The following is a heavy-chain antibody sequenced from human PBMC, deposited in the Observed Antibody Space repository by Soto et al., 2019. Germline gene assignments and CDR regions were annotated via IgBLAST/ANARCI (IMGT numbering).Heavy chain of an antibody. CDR2: IFYSRNT. V-gene: IGHV4-39*01. CDR3: AGAGHVDLYGLDV. J-gene: IGHJ6*02. Sequence: QLQLQESGPRLVKLSETLSLTCTVSGGSISSSNYYWAWIRQPPGKRLEWIGSIFYSRNTYYNPSRKPRVTISDDASKNQFSLKLTSVTAADTALYYCAGAGHVDLYGLDVWGQGTTVTVS. D-gene: IGHD3-16*01. CDR1: GGSISSSNYY.